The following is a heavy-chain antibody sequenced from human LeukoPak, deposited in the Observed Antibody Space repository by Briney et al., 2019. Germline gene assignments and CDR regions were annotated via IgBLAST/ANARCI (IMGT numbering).Heavy chain of an antibody. J-gene: IGHJ4*02. Sequence: KSSETLSLTCTVSGGSISSYYWGWIRQPPGKGLEWIGSIYYSVRTYYNPSLKSRVTISVDTSKNQFSLKLSSVTAADTAVYYCARLRYGEGYWGQGTLVTVSS. CDR2: IYYSVRT. D-gene: IGHD4-17*01. V-gene: IGHV4-39*01. CDR1: GGSISSYY. CDR3: ARLRYGEGY.